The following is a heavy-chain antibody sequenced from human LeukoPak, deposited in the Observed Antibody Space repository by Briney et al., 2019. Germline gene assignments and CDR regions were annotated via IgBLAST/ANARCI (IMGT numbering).Heavy chain of an antibody. CDR1: GFTVSSNY. J-gene: IGHJ4*02. D-gene: IGHD3-22*01. CDR3: ARGYFDSSGEFDY. Sequence: PGGSLRLSCAASGFTVSSNYMSWVRQAPGKGLEWVSIIYSGGSTYYADSVKGRLTISRDNSKNTLYLQMNSLRAEDTAVYYCARGYFDSSGEFDYWGQGTLVTVSS. CDR2: IYSGGST. V-gene: IGHV3-66*01.